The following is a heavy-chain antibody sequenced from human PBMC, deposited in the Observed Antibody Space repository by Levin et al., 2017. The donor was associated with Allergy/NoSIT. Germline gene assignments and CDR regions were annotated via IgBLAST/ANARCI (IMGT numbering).Heavy chain of an antibody. CDR3: ARGGTGYYYNYGMDV. CDR1: GGSFSGYY. J-gene: IGHJ6*02. Sequence: SSETLSLTCAVYGGSFSGYYCSWIRQPPGKGLEWIGEINHSGSTNYNPSLESRVTVSVDTSKNQFSLNLSSVTAADTAVYYCARGGTGYYYNYGMDVWGQGTTVTVSS. CDR2: INHSGST. D-gene: IGHD1-14*01. V-gene: IGHV4-34*01.